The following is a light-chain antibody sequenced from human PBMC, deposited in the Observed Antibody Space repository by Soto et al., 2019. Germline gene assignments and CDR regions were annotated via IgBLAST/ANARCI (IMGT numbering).Light chain of an antibody. CDR3: QQYGTSLFS. CDR1: QSVSSSY. J-gene: IGKJ3*01. CDR2: GTS. Sequence: EIVLTQSPGTLSLSPGERATRSRSASQSVSSSYLAWYQQKPGQAPRLLIYGTSSRATGIPDRFSGSGSGTDFTLTISRLEPEDFAVYYCQQYGTSLFSFGPGTKVDIK. V-gene: IGKV3-20*01.